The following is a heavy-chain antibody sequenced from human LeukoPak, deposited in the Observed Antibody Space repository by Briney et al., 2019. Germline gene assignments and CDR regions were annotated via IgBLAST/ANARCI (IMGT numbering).Heavy chain of an antibody. J-gene: IGHJ4*02. CDR1: GFTVSSNS. D-gene: IGHD4/OR15-4a*01. CDR2: IYSGDT. CDR3: ARRAGAYSHPYDY. V-gene: IGHV3-53*01. Sequence: GGSLRLSCTVSGFTVSSNSMSWVHQAPGKGPEWVSFIYSGDTHYSDSVKGRFTISRDHSKNTLYLQMNSLRAEDTAVYYCARRAGAYSHPYDYWGQGTLVTVSS.